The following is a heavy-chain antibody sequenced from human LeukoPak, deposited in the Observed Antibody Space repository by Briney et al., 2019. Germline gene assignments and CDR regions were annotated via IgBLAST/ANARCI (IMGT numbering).Heavy chain of an antibody. Sequence: GESLKISCKASGYSFTSHWIGWVRQMPGRGLEWMGIIYPSDSDTRYSPSFQGQVTISADKSTTTAYLQWSSLKPSDTAMYYCARRLPSSGSYYPFDYWGQGTLVTVSS. J-gene: IGHJ4*02. V-gene: IGHV5-51*01. CDR3: ARRLPSSGSYYPFDY. CDR1: GYSFTSHW. CDR2: IYPSDSDT. D-gene: IGHD1-26*01.